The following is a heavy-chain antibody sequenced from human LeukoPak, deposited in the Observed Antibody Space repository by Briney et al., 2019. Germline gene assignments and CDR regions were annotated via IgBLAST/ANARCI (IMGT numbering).Heavy chain of an antibody. CDR2: INHSGST. V-gene: IGHV4-34*01. D-gene: IGHD3-22*01. Sequence: PSETLSLTCAVYGGSFSGYYWSWIRQPPGKGLEWIGEINHSGSTNYNPSLKSRVTISVGTSKNQFSLKLSSVTAADTAVYYCARLRKSSYYYDSSGYYIGFFDYWGQGTLVTVSS. CDR1: GGSFSGYY. J-gene: IGHJ4*02. CDR3: ARLRKSSYYYDSSGYYIGFFDY.